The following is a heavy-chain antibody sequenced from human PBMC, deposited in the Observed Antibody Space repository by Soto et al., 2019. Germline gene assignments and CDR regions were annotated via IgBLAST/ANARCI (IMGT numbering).Heavy chain of an antibody. CDR1: GGSISSGAYY. CDR3: ARDLCSGGSCYFDY. Sequence: QVQLQESGPGLVKPSQTLSLTCTVSGGSISSGAYYWSWIRQHPGKGLEWIGYIYYSGSTKSNPSPKSRLPMSVDTFKTPFSLKLSSVTAADTAVYYCARDLCSGGSCYFDYWGQGTLFTVSS. J-gene: IGHJ4*02. CDR2: IYYSGST. V-gene: IGHV4-31*03. D-gene: IGHD2-15*01.